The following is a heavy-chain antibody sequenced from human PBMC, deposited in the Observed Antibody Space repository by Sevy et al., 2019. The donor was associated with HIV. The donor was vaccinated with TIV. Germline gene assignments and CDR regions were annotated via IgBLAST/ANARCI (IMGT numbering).Heavy chain of an antibody. J-gene: IGHJ4*02. Sequence: ASVKVSCKATGYTFNIYGISWVRQAPGQGLEWMGWISPYTGNTNYAQKLQGRVTMTTDTSTSTAYMDLRSLRSDDTAVYYCPRDRQEGYFDYWGQGTLVTVSS. CDR3: PRDRQEGYFDY. CDR2: ISPYTGNT. CDR1: GYTFNIYG. V-gene: IGHV1-18*01.